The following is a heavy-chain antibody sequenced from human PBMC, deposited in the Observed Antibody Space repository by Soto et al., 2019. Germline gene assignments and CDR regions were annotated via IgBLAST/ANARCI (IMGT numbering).Heavy chain of an antibody. CDR3: ARGGLYDLWSGLFD. V-gene: IGHV4-30-4*01. J-gene: IGHJ4*02. CDR2: MHDSGTT. D-gene: IGHD3-3*01. CDR1: GASVTSGDYY. Sequence: PSETLSLTCSVSGASVTSGDYYWNWIRQTPGTGLEWLGYMHDSGTTSYNPSLKSRVTISRDTSKNQFSLELTSVSAADTAVYFCARGGLYDLWSGLFDWGQGIRVTVPQ.